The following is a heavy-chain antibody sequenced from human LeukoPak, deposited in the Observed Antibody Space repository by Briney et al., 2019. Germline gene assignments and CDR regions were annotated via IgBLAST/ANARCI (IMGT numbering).Heavy chain of an antibody. CDR2: IYTSRST. Sequence: SETPSLTCTVSGGSISSGSYYWSWIRQPAGKGLEWIGRIYTSRSTNHNPSLKSRVTISVDTSKNQFSLKLSSVTAADTALYYCARDSLLPSAMGYYYMDVWGKGTTVTVSS. CDR3: ARDSLLPSAMGYYYMDV. J-gene: IGHJ6*03. CDR1: GGSISSGSYY. D-gene: IGHD2-2*01. V-gene: IGHV4-61*02.